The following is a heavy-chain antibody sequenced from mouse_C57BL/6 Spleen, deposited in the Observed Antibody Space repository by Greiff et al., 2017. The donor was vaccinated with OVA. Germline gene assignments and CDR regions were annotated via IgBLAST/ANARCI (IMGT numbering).Heavy chain of an antibody. CDR3: ARSSYDYDERYFDV. J-gene: IGHJ1*03. Sequence: VQLQQPGAELVKPGASVKLSCKASGYTFTSYWMHWVKQRPGQGLEWIGMIHPNSGSTNYNEKFKSKATLTVDKSSSTAYMQLSSLTSEDSAVYYCARSSYDYDERYFDVWGTGTTVTVSS. D-gene: IGHD2-4*01. CDR1: GYTFTSYW. V-gene: IGHV1-64*01. CDR2: IHPNSGST.